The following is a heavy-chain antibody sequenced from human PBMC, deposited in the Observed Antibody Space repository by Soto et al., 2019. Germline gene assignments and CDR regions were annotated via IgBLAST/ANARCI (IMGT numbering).Heavy chain of an antibody. V-gene: IGHV6-1*01. J-gene: IGHJ5*02. D-gene: IGHD2-15*01. CDR3: ARDSPYCSGGSCYFNWFDP. Sequence: PSQTLSLTCAISGDSVSSNSAAWNWIRQSPSRGLEWLGRTYYRSKWYNDYAVSVKSRITINPDTSKNQFSLQLNSVTPEDTAVYYCARDSPYCSGGSCYFNWFDPWGQGTLVTVSS. CDR2: TYYRSKWYN. CDR1: GDSVSSNSAA.